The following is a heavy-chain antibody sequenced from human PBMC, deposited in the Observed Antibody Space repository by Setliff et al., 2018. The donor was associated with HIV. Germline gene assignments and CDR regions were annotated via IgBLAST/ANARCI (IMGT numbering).Heavy chain of an antibody. D-gene: IGHD2-15*01. CDR3: AREYYRSGGYYSGWKYYYMDV. CDR2: IHTTGTT. V-gene: IGHV4-61*09. J-gene: IGHJ6*03. CDR1: GGSISSGSYY. Sequence: PSETLSLTCTVSGGSISSGSYYWSWIRQPAGEGLEWIGQIHTTGTTNCNPSLKSRVTISVDTSKNQFSLQLSPVTAADTAVYYCAREYYRSGGYYSGWKYYYMDVWGKGTTVTVSS.